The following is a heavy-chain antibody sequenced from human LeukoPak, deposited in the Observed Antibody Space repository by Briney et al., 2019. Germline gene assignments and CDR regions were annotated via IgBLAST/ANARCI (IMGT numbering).Heavy chain of an antibody. J-gene: IGHJ4*02. CDR3: ARVGGWSQD. CDR1: GFTFSSHG. D-gene: IGHD6-19*01. CDR2: MPYDGNNK. V-gene: IGHV3-30*02. Sequence: GGSLRLSCAASGFTFSSHGMHWVRQAPGQGRERVAFMPYDGNNKYYAEAVKCRFTISRDNSQNTLYLQRNSLRAADPAVYYFARVGGWSQDWGQGTLVTVSS.